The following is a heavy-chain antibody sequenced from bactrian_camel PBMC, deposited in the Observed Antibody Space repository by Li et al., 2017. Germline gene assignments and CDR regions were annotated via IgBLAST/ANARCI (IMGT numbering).Heavy chain of an antibody. D-gene: IGHD5*01. J-gene: IGHJ4*01. V-gene: IGHV3S55*01. CDR2: LRSFGRT. CDR3: VAPGWGVSRDGQVKCIRPNPNEYDY. Sequence: HVQLVESGGGSVQAGGSLRLSCAASGYTYTSYCMGWYRQAPGKEREGVATLRSFGRTTYADSVKGRFTISKDNAKNTPYLQMNSLKPEDTAMYYCVAPGWGVSRDGQVKCIRPNPNEYDYWGQGTQVTVS. CDR1: GYTYTSYC.